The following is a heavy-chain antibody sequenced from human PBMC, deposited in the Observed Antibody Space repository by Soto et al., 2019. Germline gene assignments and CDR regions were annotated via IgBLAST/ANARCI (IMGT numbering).Heavy chain of an antibody. V-gene: IGHV1-18*01. D-gene: IGHD6-13*01. CDR2: ISAYNGNT. CDR1: GYTFTSYG. CDR3: ANLLNVAAAGTPHYYGVDV. Sequence: GASVKVSCKASGYTFTSYGISWVRQAPGQGLEWMGWISAYNGNTNYAQKLQGRVTMTTDTSTSTAYMELRSLRPGDAAVYHCANLLNVAAAGTPHYYGVDVWGQGTTVTVSS. J-gene: IGHJ6*02.